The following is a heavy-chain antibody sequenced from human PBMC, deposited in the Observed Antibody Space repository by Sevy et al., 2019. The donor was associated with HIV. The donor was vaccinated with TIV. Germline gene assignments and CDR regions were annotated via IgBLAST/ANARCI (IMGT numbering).Heavy chain of an antibody. CDR1: GFAFSDYA. Sequence: AGGSLRLSCEAFGFAFSDYAMHWVRQVPGKGLEWLAVVSYDGSNTSYADSVKGRFTVSRDNSKNTLYLQMNSLRRDDTAVFYCARFPPQRAFDIWGQGTTVTVSS. CDR3: ARFPPQRAFDI. V-gene: IGHV3-30-3*01. CDR2: VSYDGSNT. J-gene: IGHJ3*02.